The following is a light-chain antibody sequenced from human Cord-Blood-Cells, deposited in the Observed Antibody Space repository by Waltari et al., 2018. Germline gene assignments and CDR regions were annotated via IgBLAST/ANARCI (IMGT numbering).Light chain of an antibody. CDR3: AAWDDSLNGWV. Sequence: QSVLTQPPSASGTPGQRVTISCSGSSSNIGSTPVTWYQQLPGTAPQLPIYRNNQRPSGVPDRFSGSKSGTSASLAISGLQAEDEADYYCAAWDDSLNGWVFGGGTKLTVL. CDR1: SSNIGSTP. V-gene: IGLV1-44*01. CDR2: RNN. J-gene: IGLJ3*02.